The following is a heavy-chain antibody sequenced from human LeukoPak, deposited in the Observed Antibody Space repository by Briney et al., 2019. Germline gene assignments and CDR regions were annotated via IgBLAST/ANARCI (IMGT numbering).Heavy chain of an antibody. Sequence: SETLSLTCAVYGGSFSGYYWSWIRQPPGKGLEWIGEINHSGSTNYNPSLKSRVTISVDTSKSQFSLKLSSVTAADTAVYYCARRGSGSYYNDLMDYWGQGTLATVSS. CDR3: ARRGSGSYYNDLMDY. CDR1: GGSFSGYY. J-gene: IGHJ4*02. D-gene: IGHD3-10*01. CDR2: INHSGST. V-gene: IGHV4-34*01.